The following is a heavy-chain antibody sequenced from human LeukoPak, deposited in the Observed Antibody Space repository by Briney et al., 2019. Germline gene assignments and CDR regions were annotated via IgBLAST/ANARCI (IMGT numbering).Heavy chain of an antibody. CDR1: GFTFSSYA. CDR3: ARPSTSGIAAAGLKY. J-gene: IGHJ4*02. Sequence: GGSLRLSCAASGFTFSSYAMSWVRQAPGKGLEWVSGISGSGGSTYYADSVKGRFTISRDNSKNTLYLQMNSLRAEDPAVYYCARPSTSGIAAAGLKYWGQGTLVTVSA. V-gene: IGHV3-23*01. CDR2: ISGSGGST. D-gene: IGHD6-13*01.